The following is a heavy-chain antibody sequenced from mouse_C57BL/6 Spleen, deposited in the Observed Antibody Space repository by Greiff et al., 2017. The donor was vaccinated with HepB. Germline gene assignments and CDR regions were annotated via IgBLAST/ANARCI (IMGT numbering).Heavy chain of an antibody. CDR3: TRDPGTGFAY. J-gene: IGHJ3*01. Sequence: EVQGVESGEGLVKPGGSLKLSCAASGFTFSSYAMSWIRQTPEKRLEWVAYISSGGDYIYYADTVKGRFTISRDNARNTLYLQMSSLKSEDTAMYYCTRDPGTGFAYWGQGTLVTVSA. D-gene: IGHD3-3*01. CDR1: GFTFSSYA. CDR2: ISSGGDYI. V-gene: IGHV5-9-1*02.